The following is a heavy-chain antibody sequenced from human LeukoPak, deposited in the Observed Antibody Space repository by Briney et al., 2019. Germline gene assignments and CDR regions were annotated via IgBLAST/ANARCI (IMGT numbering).Heavy chain of an antibody. CDR2: ISDSSNYI. D-gene: IGHD6-19*01. CDR3: AREAVYSSGWYFYNGLDV. V-gene: IGHV3-21*01. Sequence: PGGSLRLSCAASGFTFNSYSMNWVRQAPGKGLEWVSSISDSSNYIYYADSVKGRFTFSRDNAKNSLYLQMNSLRAEDTGVYYCAREAVYSSGWYFYNGLDVWGQGTTVTVSS. CDR1: GFTFNSYS. J-gene: IGHJ6*02.